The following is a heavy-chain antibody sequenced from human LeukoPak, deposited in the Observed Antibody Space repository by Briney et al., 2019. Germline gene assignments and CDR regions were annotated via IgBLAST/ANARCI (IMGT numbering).Heavy chain of an antibody. D-gene: IGHD4-17*01. CDR3: TRLGPTTDYAMNWFDP. CDR2: IYYSGST. Sequence: KPSETLSLTCTVSGGSISSSPYYWGWIRQPPGKGLEWIGNIYYSGSTYYNPSLKSPVTISVDTSKNQFSLKLSSVTAADTAVYYCTRLGPTTDYAMNWFDPWGQGTLVTVSS. J-gene: IGHJ5*02. CDR1: GGSISSSPYY. V-gene: IGHV4-39*01.